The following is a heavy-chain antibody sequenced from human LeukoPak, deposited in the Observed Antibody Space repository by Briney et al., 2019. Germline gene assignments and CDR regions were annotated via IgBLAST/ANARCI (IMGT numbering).Heavy chain of an antibody. V-gene: IGHV4-39*01. Sequence: SETLSLTCPVSGGSISSSSYYWGWIRPPPGKGLEWIGSIYYSGSTYYNPSLKSRVTISVDTSKNQFSLKLSSVTAADTAVYYCARPSNYETYFDYWGQGTLVTVSS. CDR3: ARPSNYETYFDY. J-gene: IGHJ4*02. CDR1: GGSISSSSYY. D-gene: IGHD1-7*01. CDR2: IYYSGST.